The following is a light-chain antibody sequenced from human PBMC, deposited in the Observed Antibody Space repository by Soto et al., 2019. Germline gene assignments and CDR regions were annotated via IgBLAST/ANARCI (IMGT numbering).Light chain of an antibody. CDR2: DAS. CDR1: QNVYRY. Sequence: ELVWTQSPATLSLSPVERAALGCRASQNVYRYLAWYQQKPGQAPRLLISDASNRATGIPARFSGSGSGTDFTLTISRLEPEDFAVYYCQHYDSSRTFGQGTKVDIK. CDR3: QHYDSSRT. J-gene: IGKJ1*01. V-gene: IGKV3-11*01.